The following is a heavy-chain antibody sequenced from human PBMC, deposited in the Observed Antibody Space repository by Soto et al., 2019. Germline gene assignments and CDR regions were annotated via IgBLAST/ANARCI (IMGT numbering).Heavy chain of an antibody. V-gene: IGHV3-53*01. CDR1: GFTVTNKY. CDR2: IYSGGAT. J-gene: IGHJ2*01. CDR3: ARVDYGDYGWYFDL. D-gene: IGHD4-17*01. Sequence: EVQLVESGGNLIQPGGSLRLSFAASGFTVTNKYMTWVRQAPGKGLEWVSLIYSGGATSYADSVKGRLTISRDNSKDILYLQVNSLRAEDTAVYYCARVDYGDYGWYFDLWGRGTLVTVSS.